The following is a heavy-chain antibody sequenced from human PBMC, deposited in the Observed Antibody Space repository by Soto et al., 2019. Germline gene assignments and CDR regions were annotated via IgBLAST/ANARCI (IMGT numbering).Heavy chain of an antibody. CDR2: ILYGGST. J-gene: IGHJ5*02. CDR1: GDSLRSGEYY. D-gene: IGHD1-20*01. Sequence: QVQLQESGPGLVKPSQTLSLTCSVSGDSLRSGEYYWTWIRQSPVKGLEWIGFILYGGSTKYNPSLERRLTMSVDRSKNKVSLMLSSVTAADTAVYFCARGWDTRITGTTTWFDPWVRGTLVTVSS. CDR3: ARGWDTRITGTTTWFDP. V-gene: IGHV4-30-4*01.